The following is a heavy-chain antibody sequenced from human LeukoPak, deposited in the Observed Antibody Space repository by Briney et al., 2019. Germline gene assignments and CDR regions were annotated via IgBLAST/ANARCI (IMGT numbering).Heavy chain of an antibody. D-gene: IGHD3-22*01. CDR3: AKDNYYDSSGPSDY. CDR2: ISYDGSNK. CDR1: GFTFSSYG. V-gene: IGHV3-30*18. Sequence: GGSLRLSCAASGFTFSSYGMHWVRQAPGKGLEWVAVISYDGSNKYYADSVRGRFTISRDNSKNTLYLQMNSLRAEDTAVYYCAKDNYYDSSGPSDYWGQGTLVTVSS. J-gene: IGHJ4*02.